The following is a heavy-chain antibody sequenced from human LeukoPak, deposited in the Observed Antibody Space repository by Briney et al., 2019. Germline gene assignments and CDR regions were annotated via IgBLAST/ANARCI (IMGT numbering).Heavy chain of an antibody. CDR3: AKTLWGLTLLSSDY. Sequence: GGSLRLSCAASGFTFSSYAMSWVRQAPGKGLEWVSAISGSGGSTYYADSVKGRFTISRDNSKNTLYLHMNSLRLEDTAVYWCAKTLWGLTLLSSDYWGQGTLVTVSS. J-gene: IGHJ4*02. V-gene: IGHV3-23*01. CDR1: GFTFSSYA. D-gene: IGHD3-16*01. CDR2: ISGSGGST.